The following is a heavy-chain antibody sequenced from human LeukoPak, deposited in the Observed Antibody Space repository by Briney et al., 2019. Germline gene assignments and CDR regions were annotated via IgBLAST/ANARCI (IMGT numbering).Heavy chain of an antibody. V-gene: IGHV4-39*01. D-gene: IGHD3-16*02. CDR3: ASGGVGLFSYTHSWFDP. CDR1: GGSISSSSYY. Sequence: PSETLSLTCTVSGGSISSSSYYWGWIRQPPGKGLEWIGSIYYSGSTYYNPSLKSRVTISVDTSKNQFSLKLSSVTAADTAVYYCASGGVGLFSYTHSWFDPWGQGTLVTVSS. J-gene: IGHJ5*02. CDR2: IYYSGST.